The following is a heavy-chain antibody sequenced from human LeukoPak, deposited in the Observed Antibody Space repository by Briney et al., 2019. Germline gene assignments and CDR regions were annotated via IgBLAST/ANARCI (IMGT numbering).Heavy chain of an antibody. J-gene: IGHJ4*02. D-gene: IGHD3-10*01. CDR3: AFGELSDSDY. CDR1: GFTFSSYW. CDR2: TNSAGSST. V-gene: IGHV3-74*01. Sequence: GGSLRLSCAASGFTFSSYWMHWVRQAPGKGLVWVSRTNSAGSSTTYADSVKGRFTISRDNGKNTLYLQMNSLRAEDTAVYYCAFGELSDSDYWGQGTLVTVSS.